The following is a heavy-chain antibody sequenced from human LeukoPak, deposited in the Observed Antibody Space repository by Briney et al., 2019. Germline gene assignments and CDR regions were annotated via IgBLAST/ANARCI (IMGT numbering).Heavy chain of an antibody. CDR1: GFTVSSNY. CDR2: IYSGGST. J-gene: IGHJ1*01. V-gene: IGHV3-53*05. D-gene: IGHD3-22*01. Sequence: GGSLRLSCAASGFTVSSNYMSWVRQAPGKGLEWVSVIYSGGSTYYADTVKGRFTISRDNSKNTLYLQMNSLRAEDTAVYYCARDSLYYYDSSGYSLAEYFQHWGQGTLVTVSS. CDR3: ARDSLYYYDSSGYSLAEYFQH.